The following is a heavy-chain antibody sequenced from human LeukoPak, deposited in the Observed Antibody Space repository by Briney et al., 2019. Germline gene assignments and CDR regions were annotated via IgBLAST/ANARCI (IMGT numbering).Heavy chain of an antibody. CDR2: IIPIFGTA. CDR1: GGTFSSYA. CDR3: ARMSCSSTSCYGETYGMDV. Sequence: GASVKVSCKASGGTFSSYAISWVRQAPGQGLEWMGGIIPIFGTANYAQKFQGRVTITTDESTSTAYMELSSLRSEDTAVYYCARMSCSSTSCYGETYGMDVWGQGTTVTVSS. V-gene: IGHV1-69*05. J-gene: IGHJ6*02. D-gene: IGHD2-2*01.